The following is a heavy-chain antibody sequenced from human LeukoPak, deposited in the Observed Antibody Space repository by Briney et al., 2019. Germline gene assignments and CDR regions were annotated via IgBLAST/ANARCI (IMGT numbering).Heavy chain of an antibody. CDR3: AREVAAGGKGIYDI. J-gene: IGHJ3*02. Sequence: GGSLRLPCEASGFTFSSYAMDWVRQAPGRGLEWVSALNHNGRNTYYADSVKGRFTISRDNSRNTLYLQMNTLRAEDTALYYCAREVAAGGKGIYDIWGQGTMVTVSS. D-gene: IGHD6-25*01. CDR2: LNHNGRNT. V-gene: IGHV3-23*01. CDR1: GFTFSSYA.